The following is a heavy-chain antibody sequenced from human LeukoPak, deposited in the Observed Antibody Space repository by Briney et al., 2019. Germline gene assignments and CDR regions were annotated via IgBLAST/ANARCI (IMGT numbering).Heavy chain of an antibody. Sequence: GGSLRLSCAASGFTFSNYWMSWVRQAPGKGREWVANIKQDGSEKYYVDSVKGLFTISRDNAKNSLYLQMNSLRAEDTAVYYCARGHTGMGSWGQGTLVTVSS. CDR3: ARGHTGMGS. V-gene: IGHV3-7*04. J-gene: IGHJ5*02. D-gene: IGHD5-18*01. CDR2: IKQDGSEK. CDR1: GFTFSNYW.